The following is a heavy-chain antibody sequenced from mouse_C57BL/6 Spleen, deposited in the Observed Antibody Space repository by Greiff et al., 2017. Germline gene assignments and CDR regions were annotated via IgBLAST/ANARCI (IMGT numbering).Heavy chain of an antibody. J-gene: IGHJ3*01. V-gene: IGHV1-82*01. CDR2: IYPGDGDT. CDR1: GYAFSSSW. Sequence: QVQLQQSGPELVKPGASVKISCKASGYAFSSSWMNWVKQRPGKGLEWIGRIYPGDGDTNYNGKFKGKATLTADKSSSTAYMQLSSLTSEDSAVYFCAANWEEFAYWGQGTLVTVSA. CDR3: AANWEEFAY. D-gene: IGHD4-1*01.